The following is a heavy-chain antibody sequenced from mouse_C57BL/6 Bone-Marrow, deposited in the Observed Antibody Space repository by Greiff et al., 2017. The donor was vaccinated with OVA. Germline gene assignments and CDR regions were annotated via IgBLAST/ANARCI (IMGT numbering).Heavy chain of an antibody. CDR3: GRAEYYSSSDGYFDV. V-gene: IGHV1-76*01. J-gene: IGHJ1*03. CDR1: GYTFTDYY. Sequence: VQLQQSGAELVRPGASVKLSCKASGYTFTDYYIHWVKQRPGQGLEWIARIYPGSGNTYYNEKFKGKATLTAEKSSSTAYMQLSSLTSEDAAVYFCGRAEYYSSSDGYFDVWGTGTTVTVSS. CDR2: IYPGSGNT. D-gene: IGHD1-1*01.